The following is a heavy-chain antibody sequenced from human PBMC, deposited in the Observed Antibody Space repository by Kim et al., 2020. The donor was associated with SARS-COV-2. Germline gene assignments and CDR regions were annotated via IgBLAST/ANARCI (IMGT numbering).Heavy chain of an antibody. V-gene: IGHV1-69*13. CDR1: GGTFSSYA. CDR2: IIPIFGTA. D-gene: IGHD5-12*01. J-gene: IGHJ6*02. CDR3: STPVDIVATTDYYYYGMDV. Sequence: SVKVSCKASGGTFSSYAISWVRQAPGQGLEWMGGIIPIFGTANYAQKFQGRVTITADESTSTAYMELSSLRSEDTAVYSCSTPVDIVATTDYYYYGMDVWGQGTTVTVSS.